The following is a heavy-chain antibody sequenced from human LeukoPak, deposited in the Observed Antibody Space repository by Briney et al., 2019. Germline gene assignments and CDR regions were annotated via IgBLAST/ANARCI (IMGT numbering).Heavy chain of an antibody. CDR1: GYTFTGYY. J-gene: IGHJ6*03. Sequence: ASAKVSCKASGYTFTGYYMHWVRQATGQGLEWMGWMNPNSGNTGYAQKFQGRVTMTRNNSISTAYMELSSLRSEDTAVYYCARDGGLWFGGDYYYYMDVWGKGTTVTVSS. CDR2: MNPNSGNT. D-gene: IGHD3-10*01. CDR3: ARDGGLWFGGDYYYYMDV. V-gene: IGHV1-8*02.